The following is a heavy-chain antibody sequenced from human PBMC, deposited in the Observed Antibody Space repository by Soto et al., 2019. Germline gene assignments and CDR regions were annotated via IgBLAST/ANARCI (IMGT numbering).Heavy chain of an antibody. CDR1: GYSFTTYW. CDR3: ARLGIWSYVMDG. D-gene: IGHD3-16*01. CDR2: IYPGNSDI. J-gene: IGHJ6*02. V-gene: IGHV5-51*01. Sequence: GESLKISCQGSGYSFTTYWIGWVRQMPGKGLEWMGIIYPGNSDIRYSPSFQGQVTISADKSISTAYLKWSGLKASDTAMYYCARLGIWSYVMDGWGQGTTVTVSS.